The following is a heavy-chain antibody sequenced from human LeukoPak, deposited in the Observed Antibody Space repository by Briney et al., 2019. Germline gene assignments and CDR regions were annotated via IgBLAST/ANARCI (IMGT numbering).Heavy chain of an antibody. CDR2: ISSSNTI. J-gene: IGHJ4*02. CDR3: ARDLYLDY. Sequence: GGSLRLSCAASGFTVSNNYMRWVRQAPGKGLEWVSYISSSNTILYADSVKGRFTTSRDNAKNYPYLQMNSAGAEDTGVYYCARDLYLDYWGQGTLVTVSS. V-gene: IGHV3-69-1*01. CDR1: GFTVSNNY.